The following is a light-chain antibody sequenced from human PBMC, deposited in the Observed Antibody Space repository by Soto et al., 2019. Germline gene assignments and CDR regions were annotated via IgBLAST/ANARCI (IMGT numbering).Light chain of an antibody. CDR1: QSVSTY. J-gene: IGKJ1*01. CDR2: GAS. V-gene: IGKV1-39*01. Sequence: DIQMTQSPSSLSASVGDRVTITCRASQSVSTYLSWYQQKPGKAPNLLIHGASSLQSGVSPRFSGSGSGTDFALTISSLQPEDFATYYCQQTYSTPPWTFGQGTKVDIK. CDR3: QQTYSTPPWT.